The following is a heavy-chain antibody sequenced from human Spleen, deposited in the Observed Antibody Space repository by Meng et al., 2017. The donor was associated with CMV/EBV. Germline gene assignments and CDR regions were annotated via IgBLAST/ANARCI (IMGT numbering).Heavy chain of an antibody. V-gene: IGHV3-48*04. CDR1: GFTFSNYT. CDR3: ARAGGYSIGSWYKY. J-gene: IGHJ4*02. CDR2: ISSSGSTI. Sequence: GESLKISCAASGFTFSNYTMNWVRQAPGKGLEWVSYISSSGSTIYYADSVKGRFTISRDNAKNSLYLQMNSLRSEDTAVYYCARAGGYSIGSWYKYWGQGTLVTVSS. D-gene: IGHD6-13*01.